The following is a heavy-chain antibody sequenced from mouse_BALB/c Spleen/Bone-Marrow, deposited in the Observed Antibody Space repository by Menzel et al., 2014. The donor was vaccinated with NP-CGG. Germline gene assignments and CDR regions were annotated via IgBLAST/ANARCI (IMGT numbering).Heavy chain of an antibody. D-gene: IGHD2-4*01. J-gene: IGHJ4*01. CDR1: GFDFSRYW. CDR2: INPDSSTI. Sequence: EVQVVESGGGLVQPGGSLKLSCAASGFDFSRYWMSWVRQAPGKGLEWIGEINPDSSTINYTPSLEDKFIISRDNAKNTLYLQMSKVRSEDTALYYCARRGLRREAYYAMDYWGQGTSVTVSS. V-gene: IGHV4-1*02. CDR3: ARRGLRREAYYAMDY.